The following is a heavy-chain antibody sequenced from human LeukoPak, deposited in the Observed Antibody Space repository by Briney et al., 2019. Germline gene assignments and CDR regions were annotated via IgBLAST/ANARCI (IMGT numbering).Heavy chain of an antibody. CDR2: ITGNGGAT. Sequence: GGSLRLPCAASGFTFSSYAMSWVRQAPGKGLEWVSTITGNGGATYSADSVGGRFTISRDNSKNTLYLQMNSLRAEDTAVYYCAGRTYSSTNYFDYWGQGTLVTVSS. D-gene: IGHD6-13*01. CDR1: GFTFSSYA. V-gene: IGHV3-23*01. CDR3: AGRTYSSTNYFDY. J-gene: IGHJ4*02.